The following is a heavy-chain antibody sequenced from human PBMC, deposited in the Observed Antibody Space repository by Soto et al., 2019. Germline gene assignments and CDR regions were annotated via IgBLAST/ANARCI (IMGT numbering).Heavy chain of an antibody. V-gene: IGHV3-30*18. CDR3: AKESGYSYGYYYYGMDV. CDR2: ISYDGSNK. CDR1: GFTFSSYG. D-gene: IGHD5-18*01. Sequence: GGSLRLSCAASGFTFSSYGMHWVRQAPGKGLEWVAVISYDGSNKYYADSVKGRFTISRDNSKNTLCLQMNSLRAEDTAVYYCAKESGYSYGYYYYGMDVWAQGTTVTVSS. J-gene: IGHJ6*02.